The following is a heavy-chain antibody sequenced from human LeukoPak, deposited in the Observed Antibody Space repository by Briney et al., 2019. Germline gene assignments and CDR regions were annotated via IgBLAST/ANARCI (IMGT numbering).Heavy chain of an antibody. D-gene: IGHD4-17*01. CDR3: ARAKVYGDSLDY. CDR2: ISYDGSNK. CDR1: GSTFNGHW. Sequence: GGSLRLSCVGSGSTFNGHWLTWVRQAPGRGLEWVAVISYDGSNKYYADSVKGRFTISRDNSKNTLYLQMNSLRAEDTAVYYCARAKVYGDSLDYWGQGTLVTVSS. J-gene: IGHJ4*02. V-gene: IGHV3-30-3*01.